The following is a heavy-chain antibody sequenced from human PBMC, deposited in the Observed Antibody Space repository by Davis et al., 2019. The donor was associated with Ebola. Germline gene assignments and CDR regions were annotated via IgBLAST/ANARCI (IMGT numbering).Heavy chain of an antibody. J-gene: IGHJ4*02. V-gene: IGHV3-30-3*01. CDR1: GFTFSSYA. Sequence: PGGSLRLSCAASGFTFSSYAMHWVRQAPGKGLEWVAVISYDGSNKYYADSVKGRFTISRDNSKNTLYLQMNSLRAEDTAVYYCARGYYVCDYWGQGTLVTVSS. CDR3: ARGYYVCDY. D-gene: IGHD3-10*02. CDR2: ISYDGSNK.